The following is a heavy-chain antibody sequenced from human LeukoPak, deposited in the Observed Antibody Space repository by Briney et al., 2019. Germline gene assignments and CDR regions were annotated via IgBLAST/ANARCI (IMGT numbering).Heavy chain of an antibody. Sequence: PSETLSLTCTVSGGSIRTYYWSWIRQPPGKRLEWVGDIYHSGSTTYNPSLKSRVTISVDTSKNQFSLKLSSVSAADTGVYYCARTITYSSSWPFHSWGQGTLVTVSS. D-gene: IGHD6-13*01. V-gene: IGHV4-59*01. CDR3: ARTITYSSSWPFHS. CDR1: GGSIRTYY. CDR2: IYHSGST. J-gene: IGHJ4*02.